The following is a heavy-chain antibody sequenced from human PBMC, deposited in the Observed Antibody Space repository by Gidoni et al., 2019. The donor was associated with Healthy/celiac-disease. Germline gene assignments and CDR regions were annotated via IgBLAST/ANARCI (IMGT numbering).Heavy chain of an antibody. CDR2: ISYDGSNK. Sequence: QVQLVESGGGVVQPGRSLRLSCAASGFTFSSYGMPWVRQAPGKGLEWVAVISYDGSNKYYADSVKGRFTISRDNSKNTLYLQMNSLRAEDTAVYYCARGNYYGSSGYFAYWGQGTLVTVSS. J-gene: IGHJ4*02. CDR1: GFTFSSYG. V-gene: IGHV3-30*03. CDR3: ARGNYYGSSGYFAY. D-gene: IGHD3-22*01.